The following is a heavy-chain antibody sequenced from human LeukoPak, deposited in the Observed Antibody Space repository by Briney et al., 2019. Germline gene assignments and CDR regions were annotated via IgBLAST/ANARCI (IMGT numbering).Heavy chain of an antibody. J-gene: IGHJ6*02. V-gene: IGHV3-30-3*01. Sequence: GGSLRLSCAASGLTFTTYAMHWVRQAPGKGLEWVAVISYDESNKYYGDSAKGRFTISRDNSKNTLYLQMNSLRAEDTAVYYCARHGMDVWGQGTTVTVSS. CDR3: ARHGMDV. CDR1: GLTFTTYA. CDR2: ISYDESNK.